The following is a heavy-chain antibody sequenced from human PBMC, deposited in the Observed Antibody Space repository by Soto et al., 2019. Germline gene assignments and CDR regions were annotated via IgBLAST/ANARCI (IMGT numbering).Heavy chain of an antibody. V-gene: IGHV1-69*02. CDR2: IIPIRNLA. Sequence: QVQLVQSGAEVKKPGSSVKVSCKTSGDTLNTYSFSWVRQATGQGLEWMGRIIPIRNLAEYTQNFQGRVTITADKSTSTTYLELTSLRSEDTALYYRASDTEGDRRAFDICGHGTIVIVSS. CDR3: ASDTEGDRRAFDI. J-gene: IGHJ3*02. CDR1: GDTLNTYS.